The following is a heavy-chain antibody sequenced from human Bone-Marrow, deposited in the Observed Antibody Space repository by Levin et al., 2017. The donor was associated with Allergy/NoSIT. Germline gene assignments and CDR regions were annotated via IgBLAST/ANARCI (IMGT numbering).Heavy chain of an antibody. Sequence: GESLKISCQASGHTFTSYFLHWVRQAPGQGLEWMGLINPGDGSATFAQKFQDRVTMTRDTSTSTVYMELKSLTSDDTALYYCASVRITAAAISPLPHWGQGTLVTVSS. CDR2: INPGDGSA. CDR1: GHTFTSYF. J-gene: IGHJ4*02. D-gene: IGHD2-2*01. CDR3: ASVRITAAAISPLPH. V-gene: IGHV1-46*01.